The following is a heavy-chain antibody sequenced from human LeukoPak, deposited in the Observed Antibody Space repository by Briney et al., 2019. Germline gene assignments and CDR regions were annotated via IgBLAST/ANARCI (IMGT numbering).Heavy chain of an antibody. Sequence: GGSLRLSCAASGFTFSDYYMSWIRQAPGKGLEWVSYISSSGSTIYYADSVKGRFTISRDNAKNSLYLQMNSPRAEDTAVYYCARDHNAKYSGYDYSDYWGQGTLVTVSS. D-gene: IGHD5-12*01. V-gene: IGHV3-11*01. CDR1: GFTFSDYY. J-gene: IGHJ4*02. CDR3: ARDHNAKYSGYDYSDY. CDR2: ISSSGSTI.